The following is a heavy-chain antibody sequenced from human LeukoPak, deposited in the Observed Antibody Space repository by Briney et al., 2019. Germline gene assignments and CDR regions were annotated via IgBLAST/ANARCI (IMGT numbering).Heavy chain of an antibody. V-gene: IGHV3-9*01. D-gene: IGHD3-22*01. CDR2: ISWNSGSI. Sequence: PGRSLRLSCAASGFTFDDYAMHWVRQAPGKGLEWVSGISWNSGSIGYADSVKGRFTISRDNAKNSLYLQMNSLGAEDTALYYCATYYYDSSGYQDYWGQGTLVTVSS. CDR1: GFTFDDYA. CDR3: ATYYYDSSGYQDY. J-gene: IGHJ4*02.